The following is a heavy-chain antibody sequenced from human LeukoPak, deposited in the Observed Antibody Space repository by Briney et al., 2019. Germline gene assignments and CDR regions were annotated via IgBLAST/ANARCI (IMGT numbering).Heavy chain of an antibody. CDR3: AKAKSVSSSARYYYYYGMDV. V-gene: IGHV3-23*01. CDR1: GFTFSSYA. CDR2: ISGSGGST. D-gene: IGHD6-6*01. J-gene: IGHJ6*02. Sequence: GGSLRLSCAASGFTFSSYAMSWVRQAPGKGLEWVSAISGSGGSTYYADSVRGRFTISRDNSKNTLYLQMNSLRAEDTAVYYCAKAKSVSSSARYYYYYGMDVWGQGTTVTVSS.